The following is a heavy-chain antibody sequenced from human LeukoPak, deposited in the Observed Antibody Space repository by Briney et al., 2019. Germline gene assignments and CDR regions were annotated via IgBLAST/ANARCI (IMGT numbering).Heavy chain of an antibody. D-gene: IGHD4/OR15-4a*01. CDR2: IYYSGST. V-gene: IGHV4-59*01. J-gene: IGHJ5*02. Sequence: SETLSLTCTVSGGSISSYYWSWIRQPPGKGLEWIGYIYYSGSTNYNPSLKSRVTISVDTSKNRFSLKLSSVTAADTAVYYCAREVQNWFDPWGQGTLVTVSS. CDR1: GGSISSYY. CDR3: AREVQNWFDP.